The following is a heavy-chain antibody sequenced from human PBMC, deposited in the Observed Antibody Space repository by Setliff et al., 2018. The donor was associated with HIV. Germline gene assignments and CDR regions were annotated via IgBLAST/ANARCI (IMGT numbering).Heavy chain of an antibody. V-gene: IGHV4-38-2*01. Sequence: SETLSLTCAVSGYSISSGYYWGWIRQPPGKGLEWIGSIYHSGSTYYNPSLKSRVTISVDTSKNQFSLKLSSVTAADTAVYYCARQGVDYGDPNDYWGQGTLVTVSS. CDR1: GYSISSGYY. D-gene: IGHD4-17*01. CDR2: IYHSGST. CDR3: ARQGVDYGDPNDY. J-gene: IGHJ4*02.